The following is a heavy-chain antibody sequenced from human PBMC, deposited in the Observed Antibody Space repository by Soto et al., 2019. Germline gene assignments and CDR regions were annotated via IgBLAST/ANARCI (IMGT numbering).Heavy chain of an antibody. CDR2: MNQDGSEE. V-gene: IGHV3-7*01. CDR1: GFTFSDYW. CDR3: VRNEK. J-gene: IGHJ3*01. Sequence: EVQLVESGGGLVQPGGSLRLSCAASGFTFSDYWMSWVRQAPGKRLEWVANMNQDGSEEYYGNSVRGRFTISRDNANNPLYVQMNSLRAEDTAVYYCVRNEKWGQGTMVTVSS.